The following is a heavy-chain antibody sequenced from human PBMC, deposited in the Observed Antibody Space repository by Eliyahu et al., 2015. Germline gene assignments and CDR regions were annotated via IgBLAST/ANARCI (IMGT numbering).Heavy chain of an antibody. Sequence: QVQLVQSGAEVKKPGASVKVSXKASGXXXTSXDINWVRQATGXGLEWMGWMNPXSGNTGYAQKFQGRVTMTRNTSISTAYMELSSLRSEDTAVYYCARGPRIGRFGIDYWGQGTLVTVSS. CDR1: GXXXTSXD. CDR2: MNPXSGNT. V-gene: IGHV1-8*01. D-gene: IGHD3-10*01. J-gene: IGHJ4*02. CDR3: ARGPRIGRFGIDY.